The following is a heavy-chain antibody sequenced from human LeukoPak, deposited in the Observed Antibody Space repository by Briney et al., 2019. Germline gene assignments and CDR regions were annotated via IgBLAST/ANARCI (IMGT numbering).Heavy chain of an antibody. CDR1: GGSVSSGSYY. CDR2: IYYSGST. V-gene: IGHV4-61*01. Sequence: SETLSLTCTVSGGSVSSGSYYWSWIRQPPGKGLEWIGYIYYSGSTNYNPSLKSRVTISVDTSKNQFSPKLSSVTAADTAVYYCARGTRLRWYRLDYWGQGTLVTVSS. CDR3: ARGTRLRWYRLDY. D-gene: IGHD4-23*01. J-gene: IGHJ4*02.